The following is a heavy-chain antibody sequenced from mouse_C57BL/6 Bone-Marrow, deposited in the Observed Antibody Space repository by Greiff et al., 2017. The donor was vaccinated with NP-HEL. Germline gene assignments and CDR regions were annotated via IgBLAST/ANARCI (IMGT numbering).Heavy chain of an antibody. D-gene: IGHD2-1*01. CDR3: ARGNGKGWFAY. Sequence: VKLMESGAELVRPGTSVKMSCKASGYTFTNYWIGWAKQRPGHGLEWIGDIYPGGGYTNYNEKFKGKATLTADKSSSTAYMQFSSLTSEDSAIYYCARGNGKGWFAYWGQGTLVTVSA. V-gene: IGHV1-63*01. CDR2: IYPGGGYT. J-gene: IGHJ3*01. CDR1: GYTFTNYW.